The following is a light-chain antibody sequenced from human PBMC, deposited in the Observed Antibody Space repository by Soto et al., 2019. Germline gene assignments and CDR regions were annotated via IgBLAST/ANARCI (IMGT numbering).Light chain of an antibody. CDR2: EDN. V-gene: IGLV6-57*04. J-gene: IGLJ2*01. CDR1: SGSIASNY. CDR3: QSYDSSNRGV. Sequence: NFMLTQPHSVSESPGKTVTISCTRSSGSIASNYVQWYQQRPGSAPTTVIYEDNQRPSGVPDRFSGSMDSSSNSASLTISGLKTEDEADYYCQSYDSSNRGVFGGGTKVTVL.